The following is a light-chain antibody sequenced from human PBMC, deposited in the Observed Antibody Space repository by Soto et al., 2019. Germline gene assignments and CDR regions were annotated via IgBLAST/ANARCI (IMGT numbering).Light chain of an antibody. CDR3: QQRSNWPPT. CDR2: DAS. V-gene: IGKV3D-20*02. J-gene: IGKJ1*01. CDR1: HTISSSY. Sequence: EIVLTQSPGTLSLSPGERATLSCRASHTISSSYLAWYQQKPGQAPRLLMYDASTRATGIPARFSGSGSGTDFTLTITSLEPEDFAVYYCQQRSNWPPTFGQGTKVDIK.